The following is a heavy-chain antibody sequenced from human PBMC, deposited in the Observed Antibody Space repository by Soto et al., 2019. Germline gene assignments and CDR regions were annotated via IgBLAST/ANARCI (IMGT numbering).Heavy chain of an antibody. CDR3: TRDLRYCSSSTCYAPDY. V-gene: IGHV3-49*03. Sequence: PGGSLRLSCTAAGFTLGDYAVSWIRQAPGKGLAWVGFIRSKAYGETTEYAASVKGRFTISRDDSKSIAYLQMNSLKTEDTAVYYCTRDLRYCSSSTCYAPDYWGQGTLVTVSS. D-gene: IGHD2-2*01. J-gene: IGHJ4*02. CDR2: IRSKAYGETT. CDR1: GFTLGDYA.